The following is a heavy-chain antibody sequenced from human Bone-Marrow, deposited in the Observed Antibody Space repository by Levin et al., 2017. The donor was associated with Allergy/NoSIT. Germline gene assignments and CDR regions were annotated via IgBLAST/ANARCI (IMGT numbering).Heavy chain of an antibody. Sequence: GGSLRLSCAASGFTFSNSWMSWVRQAPGKGLEWVANIKEDGSEKYYVDSVKGGFTISRDNAKNSLYVQMNSLRAEDTAVYYCARDQFRRATIGARWFDPWGQGTLVTVSS. CDR2: IKEDGSEK. D-gene: IGHD5-24*01. V-gene: IGHV3-7*01. J-gene: IGHJ5*02. CDR1: GFTFSNSW. CDR3: ARDQFRRATIGARWFDP.